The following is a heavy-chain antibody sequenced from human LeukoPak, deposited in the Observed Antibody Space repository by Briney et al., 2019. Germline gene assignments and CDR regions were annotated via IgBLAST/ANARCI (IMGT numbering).Heavy chain of an antibody. CDR2: ISGSGGST. D-gene: IGHD3-22*01. J-gene: IGHJ4*02. V-gene: IGHV3-23*01. CDR3: AKDLRTGLVVIGFDY. Sequence: GGSLRLSCAASGVTFSSYAMSWVRQAPGKGLEWVSAISGSGGSTYYADSVKGRFTISRDNSKNTLYLQMNSLRAEDTAVYHCAKDLRTGLVVIGFDYWGQGTLVTVSS. CDR1: GVTFSSYA.